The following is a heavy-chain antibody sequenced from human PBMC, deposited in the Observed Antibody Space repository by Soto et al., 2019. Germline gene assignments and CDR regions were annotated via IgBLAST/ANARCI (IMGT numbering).Heavy chain of an antibody. J-gene: IGHJ4*02. CDR2: ITHSGTYV. CDR3: ARGRGNDWYSDY. Sequence: GGSLRLSCTASGFTFSEYSMSWVRQAPGKGLEWVSSITHSGTYVYYADSVKGRFTISRDSASNSLFLQMTSLRAEDTAVYHCARGRGNDWYSDYWGQGTLVTVSS. CDR1: GFTFSEYS. V-gene: IGHV3-21*01. D-gene: IGHD5-12*01.